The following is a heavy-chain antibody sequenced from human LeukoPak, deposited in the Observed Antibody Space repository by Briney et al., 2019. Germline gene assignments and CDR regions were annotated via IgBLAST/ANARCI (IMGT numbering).Heavy chain of an antibody. Sequence: GGSLRLSCAASGFTVSSSYMSWVCQAPGKGLEWVSVIYSGGSTYYADSVKGRFTISRDNSKNMLYLQMNSLRTEDTAVYYCAKVGSGNDYYWGQGTLVTVSS. D-gene: IGHD5-12*01. V-gene: IGHV3-66*01. CDR3: AKVGSGNDYY. CDR2: IYSGGST. CDR1: GFTVSSSY. J-gene: IGHJ4*02.